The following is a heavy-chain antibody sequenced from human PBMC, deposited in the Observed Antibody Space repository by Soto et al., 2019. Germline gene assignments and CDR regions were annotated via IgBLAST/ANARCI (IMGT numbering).Heavy chain of an antibody. V-gene: IGHV3-49*03. Sequence: EVQLVESGGALVQPGRSLRLSCTPSVFSCGDYAMRWFRQAPGKGLEWVGFVRSPNQGGATEYAASVKGRITISRDDSKSIAYLQMNSLRTEDTAVYFCTRLKEYSGYADLDYWGQGTLVTVSS. CDR3: TRLKEYSGYADLDY. J-gene: IGHJ4*02. D-gene: IGHD5-12*01. CDR2: VRSPNQGGAT. CDR1: VFSCGDYA.